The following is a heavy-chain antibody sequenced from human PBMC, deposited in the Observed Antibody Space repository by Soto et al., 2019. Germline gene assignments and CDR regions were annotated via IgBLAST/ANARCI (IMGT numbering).Heavy chain of an antibody. D-gene: IGHD3-10*01. V-gene: IGHV3-30-3*01. J-gene: IGHJ2*01. CDR1: GFTFSSYA. CDR2: ISYDGSNK. Sequence: PGGSLRLSCAASGFTFSSYAMHWVRQAPGKGLEWVAVISYDGSNKYYADSVKGRFTISRDNSKNTLYLQMNSLRAEDTAVYYCARGGEGILWFGDQNWYFDLWGRGTLVT. CDR3: ARGGEGILWFGDQNWYFDL.